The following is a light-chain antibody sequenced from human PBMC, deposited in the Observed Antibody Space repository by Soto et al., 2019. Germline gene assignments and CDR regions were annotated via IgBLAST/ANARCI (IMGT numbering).Light chain of an antibody. J-gene: IGLJ2*01. CDR2: GNS. CDR1: SSNIGAGYD. CDR3: QSYDSSRSGVV. Sequence: QSVLTQPPSVSGAPGQRGTISCTGSSSNIGAGYDVHWYQQLPGTAPKLLIYGNSNRPSGVPDRFSGSKSGTSASLAITGLQAEDEADYYCQSYDSSRSGVVVGGGTKLTVL. V-gene: IGLV1-40*01.